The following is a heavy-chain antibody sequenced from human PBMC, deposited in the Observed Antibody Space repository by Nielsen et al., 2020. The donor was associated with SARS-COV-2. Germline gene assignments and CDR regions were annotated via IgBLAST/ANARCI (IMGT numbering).Heavy chain of an antibody. J-gene: IGHJ3*02. Sequence: GGSLRLSCAASGFTFDDYAMHWARQAPGKGLEWVSGISWNSGSIGYADSVKGRFTISRDNAKNSLYLQMNSLRAEDTALYYCAKVKVGGSYDAFDIWGQGTMVT. CDR1: GFTFDDYA. D-gene: IGHD1-26*01. CDR2: ISWNSGSI. V-gene: IGHV3-9*01. CDR3: AKVKVGGSYDAFDI.